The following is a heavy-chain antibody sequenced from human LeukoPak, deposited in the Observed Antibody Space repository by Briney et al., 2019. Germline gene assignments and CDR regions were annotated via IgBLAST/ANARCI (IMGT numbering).Heavy chain of an antibody. CDR3: TKDPDA. CDR2: VYSGSET. CDR1: GFTVTNYY. Sequence: GGSLRLSCAASGFTVTNYYMSWVRQAPGKGLEWVSVVYSGSETHHADSVKGRFTLSRDRSKNTLYLQMNSLRVEDTAVYYCTKDPDAWGQGTLVTVSS. J-gene: IGHJ5*02. V-gene: IGHV3-66*01.